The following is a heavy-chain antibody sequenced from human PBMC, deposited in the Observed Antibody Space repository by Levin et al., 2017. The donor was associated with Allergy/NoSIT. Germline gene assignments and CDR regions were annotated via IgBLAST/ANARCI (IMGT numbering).Heavy chain of an antibody. CDR2: INHSGST. CDR1: GGSFSGYY. D-gene: IGHD3-9*01. Sequence: PSETLSLTCAVYGGSFSGYYWSWIRQPPGKGLEWIGEINHSGSTNYNPSLKSRVTISVDTSKNQFSLKLSSVTAADTAVYYCARGRATYYDILTGYLEGGFDYWGQGTLVTVSS. CDR3: ARGRATYYDILTGYLEGGFDY. V-gene: IGHV4-34*01. J-gene: IGHJ4*02.